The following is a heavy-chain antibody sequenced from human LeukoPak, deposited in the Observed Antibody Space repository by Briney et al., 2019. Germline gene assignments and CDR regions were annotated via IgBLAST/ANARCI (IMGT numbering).Heavy chain of an antibody. CDR2: INPNSGGT. Sequence: ASVKVSCKASGYTFTGYYMHWVRQAPGQGLEWMGWINPNSGGTNYAQKFQGWVTMTRDTSISTACMELSRLRSDDTAVYYCARVRSGGNSMYYFDYWGQGTLVTVSS. CDR3: ARVRSGGNSMYYFDY. J-gene: IGHJ4*02. CDR1: GYTFTGYY. V-gene: IGHV1-2*04. D-gene: IGHD4-23*01.